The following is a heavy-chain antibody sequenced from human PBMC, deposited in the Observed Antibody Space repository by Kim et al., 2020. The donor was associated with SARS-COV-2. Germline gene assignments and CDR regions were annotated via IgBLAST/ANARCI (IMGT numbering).Heavy chain of an antibody. J-gene: IGHJ4*02. CDR1: GASINTYY. V-gene: IGHV4-59*01. Sequence: SETLSLTCTVSGASINTYYWSWIRQPPGKGLEWIGYGHHSGTTNYNPSPKNRVTISVDTSKNQFSLKLSSVTTADTAVYYCAGRGAASATHHFWGQGTLVTVSS. CDR3: AGRGAASATHHF. CDR2: GHHSGTT. D-gene: IGHD2-15*01.